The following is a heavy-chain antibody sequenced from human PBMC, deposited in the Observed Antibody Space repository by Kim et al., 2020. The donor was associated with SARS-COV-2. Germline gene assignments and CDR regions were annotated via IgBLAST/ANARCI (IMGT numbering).Heavy chain of an antibody. D-gene: IGHD3-16*01. CDR1: GHIFTRDS. CDR3: LGGFYFDY. Sequence: ASVKVSCKTSGHIFTRDSIHWVRQAPGQGLEWMGGIDCGNGNTIYSQKFQGRVTFTTDTSASTAYMELSFLRSEDSAVYYCLGGFYFDYWGQGNLVTVAS. J-gene: IGHJ4*02. CDR2: IDCGNGNT. V-gene: IGHV1-3*01.